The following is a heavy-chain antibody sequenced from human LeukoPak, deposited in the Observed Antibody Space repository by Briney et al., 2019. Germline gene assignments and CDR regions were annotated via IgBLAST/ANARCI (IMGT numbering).Heavy chain of an antibody. CDR1: GYTFPSYG. D-gene: IGHD6-13*01. CDR2: ISPYNGNT. V-gene: IGHV1-18*01. CDR3: ARVLAAALDY. Sequence: GASVKVSCKASGYTFPSYGISWVRQAPGQGLEWMGWISPYNGNTNYAQKLQGRVTMSTDTSTSTAYMELRSLRSDDTAVYYCARVLAAALDYWGQGTLVTVSS. J-gene: IGHJ4*02.